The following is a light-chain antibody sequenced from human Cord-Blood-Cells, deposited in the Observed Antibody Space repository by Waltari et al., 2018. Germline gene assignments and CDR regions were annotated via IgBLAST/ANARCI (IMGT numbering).Light chain of an antibody. CDR1: KGIRND. CDR2: AAS. Sequence: DIHMTQSPCSLSAAVGDRVTSTCRASKGIRNDLGWYQQKPGKAPKRLIYAASSLQSGVPSRFSGSASGTEFTLTISSLQPEYFATYYCLHHNSYPWTFGQGTKVEIK. V-gene: IGKV1-17*01. CDR3: LHHNSYPWT. J-gene: IGKJ1*01.